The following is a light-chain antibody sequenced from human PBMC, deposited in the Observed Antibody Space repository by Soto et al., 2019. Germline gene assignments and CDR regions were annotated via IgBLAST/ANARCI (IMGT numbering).Light chain of an antibody. J-gene: IGKJ1*01. CDR2: DAS. V-gene: IGKV1-5*01. CDR3: QQYNDYPWT. Sequence: DIQMTQSPSTLSASVGDRVTITCRASQSISTWLAWYQQIPGRAPNLLIYDASSLESGVPSRFTGRGSGTEFTLTISSLQPDDFAPYYCQQYNDYPWTFGQGTKV. CDR1: QSISTW.